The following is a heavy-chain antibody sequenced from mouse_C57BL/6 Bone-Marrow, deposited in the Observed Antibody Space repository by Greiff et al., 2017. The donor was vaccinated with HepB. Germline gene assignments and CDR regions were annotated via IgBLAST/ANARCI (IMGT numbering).Heavy chain of an antibody. CDR1: GYTFTDYY. V-gene: IGHV1-26*01. CDR3: AREEIGLRRGYFDV. Sequence: EVQLQQSGPELVKPGASVKISCKASGYTFTDYYMNWVKQSHGKSLEWIGDINPNNGGTSYNQKFKGKATLTVDKSSSTAYMELRSLTSEDSAVYYCAREEIGLRRGYFDVWGTGTTVTVSS. D-gene: IGHD1-2*01. CDR2: INPNNGGT. J-gene: IGHJ1*03.